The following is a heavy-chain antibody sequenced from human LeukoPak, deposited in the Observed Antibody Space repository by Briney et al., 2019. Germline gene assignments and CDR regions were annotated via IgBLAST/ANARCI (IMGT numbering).Heavy chain of an antibody. CDR1: GFTFSSYA. J-gene: IGHJ4*02. V-gene: IGHV3-23*01. D-gene: IGHD5-18*01. CDR3: AKVPTSFYTASWGFDN. Sequence: GGSLRLSCAASGFTFSSYAMSWVRQAPGKGLEWVSAISGSESSTYYADSVRGRFTISRDNPKNTLYLQMNSLRSEDTAVYYCAKVPTSFYTASWGFDNWGQGTLVTVSS. CDR2: ISGSESST.